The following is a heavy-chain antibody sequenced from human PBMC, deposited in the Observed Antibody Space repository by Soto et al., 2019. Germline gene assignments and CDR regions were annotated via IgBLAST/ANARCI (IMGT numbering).Heavy chain of an antibody. J-gene: IGHJ4*02. D-gene: IGHD2-15*01. CDR3: AKGRRDTRYSAADQ. V-gene: IGHV3-23*01. CDR1: GFTFSGYA. Sequence: GGSLRLSCAASGFTFSGYAMNWVRQAPGKGLDWVSVISDDGGNTFYADSVKGRFTISRDNSKSTLYLQMNSLRAEDTAVYFCAKGRRDTRYSAADQWGQGTLVTVSS. CDR2: ISDDGGNT.